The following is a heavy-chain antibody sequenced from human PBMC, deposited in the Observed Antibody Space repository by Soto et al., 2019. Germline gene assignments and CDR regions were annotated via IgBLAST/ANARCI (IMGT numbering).Heavy chain of an antibody. CDR2: LSHDGSKK. Sequence: QVQLIESGGGVVQPGRSLRLSCAASGFIFNSYDMHWVRQAPGKGLEWVAFLSHDGSKKFYADSLKGRITISRDNFKNTLELQVHSLRPEDTAVYYCAKDLIGYGGGSTCNSVQSWGQGTLGTVSS. CDR3: AKDLIGYGGGSTCNSVQS. J-gene: IGHJ4*02. CDR1: GFIFNSYD. V-gene: IGHV3-30*18. D-gene: IGHD2-21*01.